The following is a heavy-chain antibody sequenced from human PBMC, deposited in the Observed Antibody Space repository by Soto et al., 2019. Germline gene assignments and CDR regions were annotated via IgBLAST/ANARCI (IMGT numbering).Heavy chain of an antibody. V-gene: IGHV1-69*13. CDR2: IIPIFGTA. Sequence: SVKVSCKASGGTFSSYAISWVRQAPGQGLEWMGGIIPIFGTANYAQKFQGRVTITADESTSTAYMELSSLRSEDTAVYYCARDEGRHCSGSCQTFNWFDPWGQGTLVTVSS. CDR3: ARDEGRHCSGSCQTFNWFDP. J-gene: IGHJ5*02. D-gene: IGHD2-15*01. CDR1: GGTFSSYA.